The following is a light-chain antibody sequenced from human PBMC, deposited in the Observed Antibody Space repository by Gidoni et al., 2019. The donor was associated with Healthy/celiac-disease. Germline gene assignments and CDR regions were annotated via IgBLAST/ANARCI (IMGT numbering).Light chain of an antibody. J-gene: IGKJ5*01. V-gene: IGKV3-11*01. CDR2: DAS. CDR1: QSVSSY. CDR3: QQRKD. Sequence: EIVLTQSPATLSLSPGERATLSCRASQSVSSYLAWYQQKPGQAPRLLIYDASNRATGIPARFSGSGSGTDFTLTISSLEPEDFAVYYCQQRKDFGQXTRLEIK.